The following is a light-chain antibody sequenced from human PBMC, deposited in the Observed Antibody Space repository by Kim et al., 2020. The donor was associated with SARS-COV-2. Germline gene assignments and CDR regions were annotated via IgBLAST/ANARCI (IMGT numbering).Light chain of an antibody. CDR3: NSRDSNDNVV. Sequence: VAWGQTVRITCHGDSRRSYYATWYQQKPGQAPILVIYGKNNRPSGIPDRFSGSSSGNTASLTITGTQAGDEADYYCNSRDSNDNVVFGGGTQLTVL. CDR1: SRRSYY. V-gene: IGLV3-19*01. J-gene: IGLJ2*01. CDR2: GKN.